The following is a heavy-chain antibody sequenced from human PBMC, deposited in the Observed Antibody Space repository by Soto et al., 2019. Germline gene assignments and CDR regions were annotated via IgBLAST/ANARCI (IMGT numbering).Heavy chain of an antibody. V-gene: IGHV3-23*01. J-gene: IGHJ3*02. CDR3: AKDREYSSSSGAFDI. CDR2: ISGSGGST. CDR1: GFTFSSYA. D-gene: IGHD6-6*01. Sequence: GGSLRLSCAASGFTFSSYAMSWVRQAPGKGLEWVSAISGSGGSTYYADSVKGRFTISRDNSKNTLYLQMNSLRAKDTAVYYCAKDREYSSSSGAFDIWGQGTMVTVSS.